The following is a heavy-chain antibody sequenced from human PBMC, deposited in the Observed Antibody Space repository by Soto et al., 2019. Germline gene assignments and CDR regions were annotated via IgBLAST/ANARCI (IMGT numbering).Heavy chain of an antibody. V-gene: IGHV5-51*01. D-gene: IGHD3-22*01. CDR3: ARPGYYDSSGFFNFDH. CDR1: GYSFTSYW. J-gene: IGHJ4*02. CDR2: IYPGDSDT. Sequence: PGESLKISCRGSGYSFTSYWIGWVRQMPGKGLEWMGIIYPGDSDTRYSPSFQGQVTISADKSISTAYLQWSSLKASDTAIYYCARPGYYDSSGFFNFDHWGQGTLVTVSS.